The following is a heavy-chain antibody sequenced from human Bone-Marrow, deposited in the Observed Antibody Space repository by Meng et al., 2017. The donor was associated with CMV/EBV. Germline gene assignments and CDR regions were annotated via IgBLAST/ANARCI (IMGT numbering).Heavy chain of an antibody. CDR3: ARVDTPTYCGGDCYSEMDV. Sequence: ASVKGSCKASGYTFTSYGISWVRQAPGQGLEWMGWISAYNGNTNYAQKLQGRVTMTTDTSTSTAYMELRSLRSDDTAVYYCARVDTPTYCGGDCYSEMDVWGQGTTVTVSS. V-gene: IGHV1-18*01. J-gene: IGHJ6*02. CDR1: GYTFTSYG. CDR2: ISAYNGNT. D-gene: IGHD2-21*01.